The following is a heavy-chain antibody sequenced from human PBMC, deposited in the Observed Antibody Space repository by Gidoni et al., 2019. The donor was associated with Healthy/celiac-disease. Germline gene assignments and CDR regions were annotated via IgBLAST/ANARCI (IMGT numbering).Heavy chain of an antibody. Sequence: QVTLKESGPVLVKPTETLTLTCPVSGFSLSNARMGVSWIRQPPGKAREWLAHIFSNDEKSYITSLKSRLTISKDTSKSQVVLTMTNMDPVDTATYYCARSGGDYDSSGYYLIDYWGQGTLVTVSS. CDR2: IFSNDEK. V-gene: IGHV2-26*01. J-gene: IGHJ4*02. CDR1: GFSLSNARMG. D-gene: IGHD3-22*01. CDR3: ARSGGDYDSSGYYLIDY.